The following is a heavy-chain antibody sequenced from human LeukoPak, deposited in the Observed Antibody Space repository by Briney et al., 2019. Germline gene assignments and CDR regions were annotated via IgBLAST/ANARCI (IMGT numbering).Heavy chain of an antibody. V-gene: IGHV3-23*01. D-gene: IGHD1-7*01. J-gene: IGHJ3*02. CDR3: AKSRNWNYFSAAFDI. Sequence: GGSLRLSCAASGFTFSSYAMSWVRQAPGKGLEWVSAISGSGGSTYYADSVKGRFTIPRDNSKNTLYLQMNSLRAEDTAVYYCAKSRNWNYFSAAFDIWGQGTMVTVSS. CDR1: GFTFSSYA. CDR2: ISGSGGST.